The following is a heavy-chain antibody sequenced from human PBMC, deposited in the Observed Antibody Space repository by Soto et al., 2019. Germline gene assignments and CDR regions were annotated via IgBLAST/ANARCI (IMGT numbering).Heavy chain of an antibody. D-gene: IGHD1-26*01. CDR1: GGSSSSTFYY. J-gene: IGHJ5*02. Sequence: QLQLHESGPGLVNPSETLSLTCSLSGGSSSSTFYYWGWIRKPPGKGLEWIGSIYYSGTTFYNASLKGRVTISFYTFKDQFSLRLASVTATDTAVYFCARQKWEQPKWFDPWGQGTLVTVSS. CDR3: ARQKWEQPKWFDP. V-gene: IGHV4-39*01. CDR2: IYYSGTT.